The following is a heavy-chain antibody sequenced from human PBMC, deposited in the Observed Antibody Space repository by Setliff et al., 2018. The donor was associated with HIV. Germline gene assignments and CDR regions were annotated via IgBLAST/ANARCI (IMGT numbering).Heavy chain of an antibody. D-gene: IGHD3-16*02. CDR3: ASGWVRQSRRFGGVIVLPPFDY. CDR1: GGSISSSDFY. CDR2: IHHSGSP. J-gene: IGHJ4*02. Sequence: LSLTCTVPGGSISSSDFYWNWIRQRPGKALEWIGYIHHSGSPSHNPSLKSRLTTSINASKSQFSLRLSSVTAADTAVYYCASGWVRQSRRFGGVIVLPPFDYWGKGTLVTVSS. V-gene: IGHV4-31*03.